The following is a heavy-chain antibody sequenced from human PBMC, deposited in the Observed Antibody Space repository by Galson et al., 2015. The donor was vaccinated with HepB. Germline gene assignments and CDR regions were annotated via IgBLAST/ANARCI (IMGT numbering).Heavy chain of an antibody. CDR3: ARVGVGLRYFDWIFLSDNSPRNFDY. V-gene: IGHV1-3*01. J-gene: IGHJ4*02. CDR2: INAGNGNT. D-gene: IGHD3-9*01. Sequence: SVKVSCKASGYTFTSYAMHWVRQAPGQRLEWMGWINAGNGNTKYSQKFQGRVTITRDTSASTAYMELSSLRSEDTAVYCCARVGVGLRYFDWIFLSDNSPRNFDYWGQGTLVTVSS. CDR1: GYTFTSYA.